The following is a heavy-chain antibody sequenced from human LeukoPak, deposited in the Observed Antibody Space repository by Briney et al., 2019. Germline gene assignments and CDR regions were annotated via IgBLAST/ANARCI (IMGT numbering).Heavy chain of an antibody. Sequence: ASVKVSCKASGYTFTSYGISWVRQAPGQGLEWMGRIIPILGIANYAQKFQGRVTITADKSTSTAYMELSSLRSEDTAVYYCARVPVPLYYYDSSGHSASWYFDLWGRGTLVTVSS. CDR1: GYTFTSYG. V-gene: IGHV1-69*04. CDR3: ARVPVPLYYYDSSGHSASWYFDL. D-gene: IGHD3-22*01. CDR2: IIPILGIA. J-gene: IGHJ2*01.